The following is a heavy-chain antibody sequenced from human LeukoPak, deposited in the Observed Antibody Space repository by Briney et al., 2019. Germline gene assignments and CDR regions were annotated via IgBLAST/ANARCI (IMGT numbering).Heavy chain of an antibody. Sequence: GGSLRLSCAASGFTFSSSAMSWVRQAPGKGLEWVSAISGSGGSKYYAGSVKGRFTISRDNSKSTLHLQMNSLRAEDTAVYYCSKDDDDFWSGYYPFDYWGQGTLVTVSS. CDR3: SKDDDDFWSGYYPFDY. V-gene: IGHV3-23*01. J-gene: IGHJ4*02. CDR2: ISGSGGSK. D-gene: IGHD3-3*01. CDR1: GFTFSSSA.